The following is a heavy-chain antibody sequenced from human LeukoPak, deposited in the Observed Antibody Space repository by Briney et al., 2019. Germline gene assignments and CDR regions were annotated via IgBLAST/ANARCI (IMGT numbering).Heavy chain of an antibody. CDR3: ARVPPGYSYGSWFDP. V-gene: IGHV4-39*07. CDR2: IYYSGST. CDR1: GGSISSSSYY. J-gene: IGHJ5*02. D-gene: IGHD5-18*01. Sequence: PSETLSLTCTVSGGSISSSSYYWGWIRQPPGKGLEWIGSIYYSGSTYYNPSLKSRVTISVDTSKNQFSLKLSSVTAADTAVYYCARVPPGYSYGSWFDPWGQGTLVTVSS.